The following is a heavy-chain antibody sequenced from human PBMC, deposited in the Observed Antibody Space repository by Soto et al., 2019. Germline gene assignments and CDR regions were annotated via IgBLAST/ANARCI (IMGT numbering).Heavy chain of an antibody. J-gene: IGHJ4*02. CDR2: IYYSGST. V-gene: IGHV4-31*03. CDR1: GGSISSGGYY. CDR3: ARDTSIAVADY. Sequence: KPSETLSLTCTVSGGSISSGGYYWSWIRQHPGKGLEWIGYIYYSGSTYYNPSLKSRVTISVDTSKNQFSLKLSSVTAADTAVYYCARDTSIAVADYWGQGTLVTSPQ. D-gene: IGHD6-19*01.